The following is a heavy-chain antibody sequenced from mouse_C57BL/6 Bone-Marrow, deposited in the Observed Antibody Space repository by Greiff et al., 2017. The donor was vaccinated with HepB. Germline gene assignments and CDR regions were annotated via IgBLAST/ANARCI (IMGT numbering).Heavy chain of an antibody. J-gene: IGHJ2*01. D-gene: IGHD2-3*01. CDR3: ARLMVTTNYFDY. CDR2: ISSGGSYT. CDR1: GFTFSSYG. V-gene: IGHV5-6*01. Sequence: EVQGVESGGDLVKPGGSLKLSCAASGFTFSSYGMSWVRQTPDKRLEWVATISSGGSYTYYPDSVKGRFTISRDNAKNTLYLQMSSLKSEDTAMYYCARLMVTTNYFDYWGQGTTLTVSS.